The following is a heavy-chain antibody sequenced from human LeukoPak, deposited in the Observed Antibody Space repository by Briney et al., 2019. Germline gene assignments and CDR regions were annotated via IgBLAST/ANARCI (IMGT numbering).Heavy chain of an antibody. CDR1: GGSISSSTYY. D-gene: IGHD2-15*01. CDR3: ARRYRGGATCRTLDY. V-gene: IGHV4-39*01. J-gene: IGHJ4*02. CDR2: IYYSGST. Sequence: PSETLSLTCSVSGGSISSSTYYWDWIRQPPGKGLEWIGSIYYSGSTYYNPSLESRVTISADTSKNQFSLRLNSVTAADTAVYYCARRYRGGATCRTLDYWGQGTLVTVSS.